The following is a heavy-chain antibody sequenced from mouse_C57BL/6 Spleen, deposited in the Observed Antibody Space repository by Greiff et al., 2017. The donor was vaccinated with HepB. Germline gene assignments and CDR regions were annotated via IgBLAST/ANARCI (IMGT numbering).Heavy chain of an antibody. Sequence: QVQLQQSDAELVKPGASVKISCKVSGYTFTDHTIHWMKQRPEQGLEWIGYIYPRDGSTKYNEKFKGKATLTADKSSSTAYMQLNSLTSEDAAVYFCARPLTTVAYYYAMDYWGQGTSVTVSS. CDR3: ARPLTTVAYYYAMDY. CDR1: GYTFTDHT. J-gene: IGHJ4*01. D-gene: IGHD1-1*01. CDR2: IYPRDGST. V-gene: IGHV1-78*01.